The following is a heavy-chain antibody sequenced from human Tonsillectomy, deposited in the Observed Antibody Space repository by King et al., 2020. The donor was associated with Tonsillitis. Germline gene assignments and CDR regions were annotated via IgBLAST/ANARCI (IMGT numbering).Heavy chain of an antibody. J-gene: IGHJ4*02. CDR3: ARDQSLIL. V-gene: IGHV3-21*01. D-gene: IGHD2-8*01. Sequence: VQLVESGGGLVKPGGSLRLSCAASGFTFSSYSMNWVRQAPEKGLEWVSSISSSSSYIYYADSVKGRFTISRDNANNSLPLQMNSLRAEDTAVYYCARDQSLILWGQGTLVTVSS. CDR2: ISSSSSYI. CDR1: GFTFSSYS.